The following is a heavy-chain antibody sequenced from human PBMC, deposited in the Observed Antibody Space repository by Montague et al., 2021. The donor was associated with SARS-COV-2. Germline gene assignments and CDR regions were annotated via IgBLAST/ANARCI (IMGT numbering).Heavy chain of an antibody. CDR2: FCFKKNT. V-gene: IGHV4-61*03. CDR3: AREFRIELWQTNWYFGL. D-gene: IGHD3-16*01. J-gene: IGHJ2*01. CDR1: VSWNSGADR. Sequence: SETLSLTCSSLVSWNSGADRKSTRLNSSHQKNSYADFCFKKNTKYNPSLKSRATISVDTSKNHFALRLRSVTAANTAVYYCAREFRIELWQTNWYFGLWGRGTLVTVSS.